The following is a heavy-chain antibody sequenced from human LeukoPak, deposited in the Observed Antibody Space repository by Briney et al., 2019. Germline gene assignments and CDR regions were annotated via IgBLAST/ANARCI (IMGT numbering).Heavy chain of an antibody. J-gene: IGHJ4*02. D-gene: IGHD1-26*01. Sequence: GGSLRLSCAASGFTFSSYAMSWVRQAPGKGLEWVSSISGSGGSTYYADSVKGRFTISRDNSKNTLYLQMNNLRAEDTAVYYCAKSRIVGAAPFDYWGQGTLVTVSS. CDR1: GFTFSSYA. V-gene: IGHV3-23*01. CDR2: ISGSGGST. CDR3: AKSRIVGAAPFDY.